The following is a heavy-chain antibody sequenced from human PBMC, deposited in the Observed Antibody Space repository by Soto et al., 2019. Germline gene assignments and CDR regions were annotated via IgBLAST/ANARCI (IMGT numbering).Heavy chain of an antibody. CDR1: GGSISSSSYY. J-gene: IGHJ4*02. V-gene: IGHV4-39*02. CDR3: ARPGGSGWFYFDS. CDR2: IYYSGST. D-gene: IGHD6-13*01. Sequence: SETLSLTCTVSGGSISSSSYYWGWIRQPPGKGLEWIGSIYYSGSTYYNPSLKSRVTISVDTSKHHFSLKLTSVTAADTAVYYCARPGGSGWFYFDSWGQGSQVTVS.